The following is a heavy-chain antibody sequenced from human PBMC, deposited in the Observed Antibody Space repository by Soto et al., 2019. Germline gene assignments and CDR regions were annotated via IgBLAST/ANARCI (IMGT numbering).Heavy chain of an antibody. V-gene: IGHV4-34*01. CDR3: ARHRTGSRGVDL. Sequence: QVQLQQWGAGLLKPSETLSRICGVYGGSLRGYYWIWIRQSPGRGLEWIGETNDSGSTKYNPSLKSRVTISIDTSKNQFSLRLNSVTAADTAVYYCARHRTGSRGVDLWGQGMMVTVSS. D-gene: IGHD1-1*01. CDR1: GGSLRGYY. CDR2: TNDSGST. J-gene: IGHJ5*02.